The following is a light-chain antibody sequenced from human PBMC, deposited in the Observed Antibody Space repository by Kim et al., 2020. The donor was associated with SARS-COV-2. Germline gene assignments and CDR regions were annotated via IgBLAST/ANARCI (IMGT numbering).Light chain of an antibody. Sequence: ALGQTVRITCQGDSLRSYYASWYQQKPGQAPVLVIYGKNNRPSGIPDRFSGSSSGNTVSLTITGAQAEDEADYYCNSRDSSVNYQVFGGGTQLTVL. J-gene: IGLJ2*01. CDR3: NSRDSSVNYQV. CDR1: SLRSYY. V-gene: IGLV3-19*01. CDR2: GKN.